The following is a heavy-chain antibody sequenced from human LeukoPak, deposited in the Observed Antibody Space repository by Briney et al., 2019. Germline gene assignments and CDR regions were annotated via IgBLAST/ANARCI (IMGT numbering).Heavy chain of an antibody. D-gene: IGHD5-18*01. CDR3: AKDLRQGRYRRDFDY. CDR1: GFTFSSYA. Sequence: GGSLRLSCAASGFTFSSYAMSWVRQAPGKGLEWVSAISGSGGSTYYADSVKGRFTISRDNSKNTLYLQMNSLRAEDTAVYYCAKDLRQGRYRRDFDYWGQGTLVTVSS. J-gene: IGHJ4*02. CDR2: ISGSGGST. V-gene: IGHV3-23*01.